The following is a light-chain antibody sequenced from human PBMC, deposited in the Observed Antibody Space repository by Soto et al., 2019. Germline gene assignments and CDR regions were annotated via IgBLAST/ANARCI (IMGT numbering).Light chain of an antibody. CDR1: QSVTSN. Sequence: EVVMTQSPATLSVSPGERATLSCRASQSVTSNYLAWYQQKPGQAPRLLIYGVSSRATGVPDRFSGSGSGTDFTLTISGLQAEDVAVYYCQQFYNTPYTFGQGTNLEIK. CDR3: QQFYNTPYT. CDR2: GVS. J-gene: IGKJ2*01. V-gene: IGKV3D-15*01.